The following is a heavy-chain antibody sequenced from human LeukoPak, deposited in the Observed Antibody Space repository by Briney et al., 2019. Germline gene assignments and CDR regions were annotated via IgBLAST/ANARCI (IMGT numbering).Heavy chain of an antibody. CDR3: AKGTGIVVVPAEYY. D-gene: IGHD2-2*01. V-gene: IGHV3-30*18. J-gene: IGHJ4*02. CDR1: GFTFSSYG. CDR2: ISYDGSNK. Sequence: PGGSLRLSCAASGFTFSSYGMHWVRQAPGKGLEWVAVISYDGSNKYYADSVKGRFTISRDNSKNTLYLQMNSLRAEDTAVYYCAKGTGIVVVPAEYYWGQGTLVTVSS.